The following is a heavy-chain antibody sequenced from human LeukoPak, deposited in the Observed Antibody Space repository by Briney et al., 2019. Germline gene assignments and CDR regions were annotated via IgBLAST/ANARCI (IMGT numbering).Heavy chain of an antibody. Sequence: GGSLRLSCAASGFTFSSYSMNWVRQAPGKGLEWVSSISSSSSYIYYAGSVKGRFTISRDNAKNSLYLQMNSLRAEDTAVYYCARPQGGTMGHFDYWGQGTLVTVSS. CDR3: ARPQGGTMGHFDY. CDR2: ISSSSSYI. D-gene: IGHD4/OR15-4a*01. CDR1: GFTFSSYS. J-gene: IGHJ4*02. V-gene: IGHV3-21*01.